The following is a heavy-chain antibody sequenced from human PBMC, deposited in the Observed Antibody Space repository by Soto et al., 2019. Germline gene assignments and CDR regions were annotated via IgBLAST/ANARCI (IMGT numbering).Heavy chain of an antibody. CDR2: IYYSGST. D-gene: IGHD2-2*01. J-gene: IGHJ6*02. V-gene: IGHV4-31*03. CDR1: GGSISSGGYY. Sequence: PSEPLSLTCTVSGGSISSGGYYWSWIRQHPGKGLEWIGYIYYSGSTYYNPSLKSRVTISVDTSKNQFSLKLSSVTAADTAVYYCARDVRCSSTSCLWDYYGMDVWGQGTTVTVSS. CDR3: ARDVRCSSTSCLWDYYGMDV.